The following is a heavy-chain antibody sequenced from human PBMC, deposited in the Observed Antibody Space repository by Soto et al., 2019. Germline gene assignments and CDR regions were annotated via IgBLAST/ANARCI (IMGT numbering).Heavy chain of an antibody. CDR2: IYPGDSDT. V-gene: IGHV5-51*01. Sequence: GESLKISCKGSGYSFTSYWIGWVRQMPGKGLEWMGIIYPGDSDTRYSPSFQGQVTISADKSISTAYLQWSSLKASDTAMYYCARFGGSWVHLERYYYYGMDVWGQGTTVTVSS. J-gene: IGHJ6*02. CDR3: ARFGGSWVHLERYYYYGMDV. D-gene: IGHD6-13*01. CDR1: GYSFTSYW.